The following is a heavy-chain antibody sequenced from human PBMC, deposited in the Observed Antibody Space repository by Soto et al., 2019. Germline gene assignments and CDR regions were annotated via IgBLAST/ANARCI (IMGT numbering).Heavy chain of an antibody. Sequence: VQLVESGGGLVQPGRYLRLSCAASGFTFSDYYMSWIRQAPGKGLEWVSYISSSGSTIYYADSVKGRFTISRDNAKNSLYLQMNSLRADDTSVYYWARDQSIAAAENYYYYGMDVWGQGTTVTVSS. V-gene: IGHV3-11*01. CDR2: ISSSGSTI. CDR3: ARDQSIAAAENYYYYGMDV. J-gene: IGHJ6*02. CDR1: GFTFSDYY. D-gene: IGHD6-13*01.